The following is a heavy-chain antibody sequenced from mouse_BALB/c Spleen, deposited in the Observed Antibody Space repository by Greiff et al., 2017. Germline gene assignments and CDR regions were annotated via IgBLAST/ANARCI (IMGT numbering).Heavy chain of an antibody. V-gene: IGHV14-3*02. CDR1: GFNIKDTY. CDR2: IDPANGNT. D-gene: IGHD2-2*01. Sequence: VQLQQSGAELVKPGASVKLSCTASGFNIKDTYMHWVKQRPEQGLEWIGRIDPANGNTKYDPKFQGKATITADTSSNTAYLQLSSLRSEDAAVYYCASYGYDGYFDVWGAGTTVTVSA. CDR3: ASYGYDGYFDV. J-gene: IGHJ1*01.